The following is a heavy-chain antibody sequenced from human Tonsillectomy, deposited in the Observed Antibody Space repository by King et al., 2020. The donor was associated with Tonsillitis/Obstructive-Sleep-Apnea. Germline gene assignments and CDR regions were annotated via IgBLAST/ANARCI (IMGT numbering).Heavy chain of an antibody. CDR1: GGTFSSYA. D-gene: IGHD2-2*01. V-gene: IGHV1-69*01. CDR3: ARLECYCSSTNCYGVDY. CDR2: IIPIFGAA. Sequence: VQLVQSGAEVKKPGSSVKVSCKASGGTFSSYAISWVRQAPGQGLEWMGGIIPIFGAANYAQKFQGRVTITADESTSTAYMELSSLRSEDTAVYYCARLECYCSSTNCYGVDYWGQGTLVTVSS. J-gene: IGHJ4*02.